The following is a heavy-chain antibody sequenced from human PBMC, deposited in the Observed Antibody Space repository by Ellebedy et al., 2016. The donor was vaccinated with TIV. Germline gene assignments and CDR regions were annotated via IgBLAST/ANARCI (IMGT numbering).Heavy chain of an antibody. Sequence: GGSLRLSCAASGFTFSDAWMSWVRQAPGKGLEWVGRIKSKTDGGTADYAAPVKGRFTISRDDSKNTLYLQMNSLKTEDTAVYYCTTAAGTYYYDSRGYYSDYWGQGTLVTVSS. V-gene: IGHV3-15*01. D-gene: IGHD3-22*01. CDR2: IKSKTDGGTA. J-gene: IGHJ4*02. CDR3: TTAAGTYYYDSRGYYSDY. CDR1: GFTFSDAW.